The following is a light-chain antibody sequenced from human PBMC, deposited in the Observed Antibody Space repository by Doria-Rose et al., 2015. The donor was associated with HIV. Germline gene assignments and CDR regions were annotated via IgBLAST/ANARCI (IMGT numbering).Light chain of an antibody. J-gene: IGKJ3*01. CDR2: WAS. V-gene: IGKV4-1*01. CDR3: QQYYDTPS. CDR1: QSLLYTSKNY. Sequence: DIQVTQSPESLGMSLGERATLNCKSNQSLLYTSKNYLARYQQKPGQPPKLLIYWASTRQSGVPARFSGSGSGTDFTLTISSLEAEDVAAYYCQQYYDTPSFGPGTTVDIK.